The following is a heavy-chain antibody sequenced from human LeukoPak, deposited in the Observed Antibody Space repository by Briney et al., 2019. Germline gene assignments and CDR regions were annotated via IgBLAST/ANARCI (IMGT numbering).Heavy chain of an antibody. CDR3: ARDNLRGDVDLTPFDY. J-gene: IGHJ4*02. D-gene: IGHD3-9*01. CDR2: IIPILDIT. V-gene: IGHV1-69*04. CDR1: GDTFSNNA. Sequence: ASVKVSCKASGDTFSNNAINWVRQAPGQGLEWMGRIIPILDITNYAQKFQGRVTITAEKSTSTDYMKLSSLRSEDTAVYYCARDNLRGDVDLTPFDYWGQGTLVTVSS.